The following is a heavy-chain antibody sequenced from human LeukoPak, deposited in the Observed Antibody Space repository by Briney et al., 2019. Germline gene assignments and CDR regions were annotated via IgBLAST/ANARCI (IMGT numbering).Heavy chain of an antibody. CDR2: IYYSGST. Sequence: SETLSLTCTVSGGSISSHYWSWIRQPPGKGLEWIGYIYYSGSTSYNPSLKSRVTISVDTSKNQFSLKLSSVTAADTAVYYCARGRSSLAYWGQGTLVTVSS. CDR3: ARGRSSLAY. J-gene: IGHJ4*02. D-gene: IGHD6-13*01. CDR1: GGSISSHY. V-gene: IGHV4-59*11.